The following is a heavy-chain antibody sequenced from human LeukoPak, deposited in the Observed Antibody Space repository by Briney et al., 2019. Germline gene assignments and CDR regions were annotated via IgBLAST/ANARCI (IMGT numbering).Heavy chain of an antibody. D-gene: IGHD6-13*01. CDR2: INPSGGST. Sequence: ASVKVSCKASGYTFTSYYMYWVRQGPGQGLGWMGIINPSGGSTSYAQQFQSRLTMTRDKYTRTVYMELSSLRSEDTAVYYCARGVAAAGMVYWGQGTLVTVSS. V-gene: IGHV1-46*01. CDR3: ARGVAAAGMVY. CDR1: GYTFTSYY. J-gene: IGHJ4*02.